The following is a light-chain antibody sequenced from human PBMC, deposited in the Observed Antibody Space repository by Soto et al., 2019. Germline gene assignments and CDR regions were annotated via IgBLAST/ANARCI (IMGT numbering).Light chain of an antibody. J-gene: IGLJ3*02. CDR2: EVN. CDR3: SSYTTSNTWV. V-gene: IGLV2-14*01. Sequence: QSALTQPASVSASPGQSITISCTGTSSDIGTYNYVSWYQQHPGKAPKLMIFEVNNRPSWVSNRFSGSKSGNTASLTVSGLQAEDEADYYSSSYTTSNTWVFGGGTKLTVL. CDR1: SSDIGTYNY.